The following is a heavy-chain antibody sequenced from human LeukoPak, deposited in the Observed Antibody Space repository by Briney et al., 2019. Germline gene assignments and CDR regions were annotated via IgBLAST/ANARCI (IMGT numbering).Heavy chain of an antibody. D-gene: IGHD2-2*01. CDR2: IYYSGST. CDR1: GGSISSGDYY. V-gene: IGHV4-30-4*01. Sequence: SETLSLTCTVSGGSISSGDYYWSWIRQPPGKGLEWIGYIYYSGSTYYNPSLKSRVTISVDTSKNQFSLKLSSVTAADTAVCYCARYLREIVVGLDYWGQGTLVTVSS. CDR3: ARYLREIVVGLDY. J-gene: IGHJ4*02.